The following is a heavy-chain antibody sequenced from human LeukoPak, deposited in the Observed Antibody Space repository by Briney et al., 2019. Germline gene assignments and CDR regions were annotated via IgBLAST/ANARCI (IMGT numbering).Heavy chain of an antibody. D-gene: IGHD2-2*01. CDR1: GFTFSSYG. CDR3: VGYCSTTSCLYDY. CDR2: ISNNGGTT. V-gene: IGHV3-64D*09. Sequence: PGRSLRLSCAASGFTFSSYGMHWVRQAPGKGLEYVSAISNNGGTTYYADSVKGRFTISRDNSKNTLYLHMRSLRAEDTAVYYCVGYCSTTSCLYDYWGQGTLVTVSS. J-gene: IGHJ4*02.